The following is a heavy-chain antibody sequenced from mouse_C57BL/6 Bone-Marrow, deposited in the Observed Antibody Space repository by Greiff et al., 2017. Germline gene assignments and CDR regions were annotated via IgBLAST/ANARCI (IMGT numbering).Heavy chain of an antibody. Sequence: EVKLMESGGDLVKPGGSLKLSCAASGFTFSSYGMSWVRQTPDTRLEWVATISSGGSYTSYPDSVKGRITISRNNAKNTLYLQMINLMSDDTAMFYCSIHSWTWFAYWGQGTLVTVSA. V-gene: IGHV5-6*01. CDR3: SIHSWTWFAY. J-gene: IGHJ3*01. CDR1: GFTFSSYG. CDR2: ISSGGSYT.